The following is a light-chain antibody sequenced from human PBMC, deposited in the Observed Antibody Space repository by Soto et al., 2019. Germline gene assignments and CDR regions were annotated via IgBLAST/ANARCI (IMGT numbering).Light chain of an antibody. CDR2: GAS. J-gene: IGKJ4*01. Sequence: EIVLTQSPGILSLSPGERATLSCRASQSVSSYLAWYQQKRGQAPRLLISGASSRATGIPDRFSGSGSGTDFTPTISRLEPQDSAVYYCQQTGSPPGTFGGGTKVDIK. CDR3: QQTGSPPGT. V-gene: IGKV3-20*01. CDR1: QSVSSY.